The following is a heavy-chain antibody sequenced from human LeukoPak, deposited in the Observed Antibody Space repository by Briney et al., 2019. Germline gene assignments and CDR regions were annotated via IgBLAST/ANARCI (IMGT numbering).Heavy chain of an antibody. Sequence: XXPGKGLEWVSVIFNGGGTFYADSVRGRFTIFRDDSKNTLYLQMNSLRVEDTALYYCARWSYPWGRGTLVTVSS. J-gene: IGHJ5*02. CDR2: IFNGGGT. D-gene: IGHD3-10*01. CDR3: ARWSYP. V-gene: IGHV3-53*01.